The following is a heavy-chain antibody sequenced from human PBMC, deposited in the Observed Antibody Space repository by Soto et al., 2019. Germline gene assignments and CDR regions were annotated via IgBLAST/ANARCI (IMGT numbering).Heavy chain of an antibody. Sequence: QVQLEQSAPEVKKPGASVKVSCKASGYTFTTYGISWVRQAPGQGLEWMGWINTHNGNTNYAQNLQGGVMMTADSSTSAAKMELRILRTDAAADYYWTGESGAPYYYDGMDAWCEVTTVAASS. CDR1: GYTFTTYG. V-gene: IGHV1-18*01. CDR3: TGESGAPYYYDGMDA. CDR2: INTHNGNT. J-gene: IGHJ6*04. D-gene: IGHD3-10*01.